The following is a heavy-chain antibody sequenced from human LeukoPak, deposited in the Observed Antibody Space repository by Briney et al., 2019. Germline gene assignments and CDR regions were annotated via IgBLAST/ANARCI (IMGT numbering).Heavy chain of an antibody. CDR1: GGTLNNYA. J-gene: IGHJ5*02. Sequence: GSSVKVSCKASGGTLNNYAISWVRQAPGQGLEWMGGIIPIFGTTNYAQRFQGRVTITTDKSTSTAYMELSSLRSEDTAVYYCARDPWFDPWGQGTLVTVSS. CDR3: ARDPWFDP. CDR2: IIPIFGTT. V-gene: IGHV1-69*05.